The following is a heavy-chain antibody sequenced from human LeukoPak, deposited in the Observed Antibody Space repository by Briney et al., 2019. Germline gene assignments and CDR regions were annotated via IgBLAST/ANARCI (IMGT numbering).Heavy chain of an antibody. J-gene: IGHJ4*02. CDR2: ISGNGGNT. D-gene: IGHD1-26*01. CDR1: GFTFNNYA. Sequence: GGSLRLSCAASGFTFNNYAMSWVRQAPGKGLEWVSLISGNGGNTYYADSVKGRFLISRDNSNDTPFLQMNSLRAEDTAVYYCARDRGSYDWGQGTLVTVSS. V-gene: IGHV3-23*01. CDR3: ARDRGSYD.